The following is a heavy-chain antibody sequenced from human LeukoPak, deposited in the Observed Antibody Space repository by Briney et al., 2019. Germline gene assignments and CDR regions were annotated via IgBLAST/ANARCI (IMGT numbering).Heavy chain of an antibody. V-gene: IGHV3-7*01. CDR2: MDPTGSQK. D-gene: IGHD1-1*01. CDR3: AIWTSGNY. CDR1: QFTFNGSW. Sequence: GGSLRLSCADSQFTFNGSWMNWVRQAPGKGLEWVANMDPTGSQKRYVDSVRGRFTISKDNPGASLYLDMHSLGAGDTAIYYCAIWTSGNYWGQGTLVTVSS. J-gene: IGHJ4*02.